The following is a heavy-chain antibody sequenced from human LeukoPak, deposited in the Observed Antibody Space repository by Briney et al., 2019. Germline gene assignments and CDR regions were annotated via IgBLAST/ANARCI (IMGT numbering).Heavy chain of an antibody. CDR3: ARDLSGLDY. CDR2: INHSGSA. Sequence: KSSETLSLTCAVHGGSFSGYYWSWIRQPPEKGLEWIGEINHSGSANYNPSLKSRVTISVDTSKNQFSLKLSSVTAADTAVYYCARDLSGLDYWGQGTLVTVSS. CDR1: GGSFSGYY. J-gene: IGHJ4*02. V-gene: IGHV4-34*01.